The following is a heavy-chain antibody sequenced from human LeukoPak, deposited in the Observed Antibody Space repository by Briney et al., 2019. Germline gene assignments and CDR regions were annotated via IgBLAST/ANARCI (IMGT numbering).Heavy chain of an antibody. CDR1: GFTFSSHG. Sequence: GGSLRLSCAASGFTFSSHGMNWVRQAPGKGLEWVSGIIPSGHTTYYADSVRGRFTISRDNSMNTLYLQMNSLRAEDTAVYYCAKDDRWLQFCCWGQGTLVTVSA. D-gene: IGHD5-24*01. J-gene: IGHJ4*02. CDR2: IIPSGHTT. CDR3: AKDDRWLQFCC. V-gene: IGHV3-23*01.